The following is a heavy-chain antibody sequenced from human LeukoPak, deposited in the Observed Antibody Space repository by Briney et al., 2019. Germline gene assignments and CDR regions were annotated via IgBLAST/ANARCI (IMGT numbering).Heavy chain of an antibody. V-gene: IGHV3-21*01. CDR1: EFTFSSYS. CDR3: ASSRGAVAANADWYFDL. D-gene: IGHD6-19*01. Sequence: KTGGSLRLSCAASEFTFSSYSMNWVRQAPGKGLEWVSSISSSSSYIYYADSVKGRFTISRDNAKSSLYLQMNSLRAEDTAVYYCASSRGAVAANADWYFDLWGRGTLVTVSS. J-gene: IGHJ2*01. CDR2: ISSSSSYI.